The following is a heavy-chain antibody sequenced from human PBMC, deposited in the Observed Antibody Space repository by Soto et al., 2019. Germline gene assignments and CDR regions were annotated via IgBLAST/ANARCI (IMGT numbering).Heavy chain of an antibody. V-gene: IGHV1-3*01. D-gene: IGHD2-21*02. CDR1: GYTFTSYA. CDR2: INAGNGNT. Sequence: ASVKVSCKASGYTFTSYAMHWVRQAPGQRLEWMGWINAGNGNTKYLQKFQGRVTITRDTSASTAYMELSSLRSEDTAVYYCARSIVVVTALDYWGQGTLVTVSS. J-gene: IGHJ4*02. CDR3: ARSIVVVTALDY.